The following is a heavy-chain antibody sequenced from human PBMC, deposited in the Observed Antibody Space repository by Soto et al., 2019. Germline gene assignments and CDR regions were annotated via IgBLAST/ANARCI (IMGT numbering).Heavy chain of an antibody. J-gene: IGHJ3*02. Sequence: SVKVSCKASGGTFSSYAISWVRQAPGQGLEWMGGIIPIFGTANYAQKFQGRVTITADKSTSTAYMELSSLRSEDTAVYYCARERPLIAAAALAFDIWGQGXMVTV. CDR3: ARERPLIAAAALAFDI. V-gene: IGHV1-69*06. CDR1: GGTFSSYA. D-gene: IGHD6-13*01. CDR2: IIPIFGTA.